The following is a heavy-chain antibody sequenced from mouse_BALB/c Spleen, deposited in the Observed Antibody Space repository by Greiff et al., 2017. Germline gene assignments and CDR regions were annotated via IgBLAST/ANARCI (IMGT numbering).Heavy chain of an antibody. V-gene: IGHV5-17*02. D-gene: IGHD3-1*01. CDR3: AMAGGRGNYAMDY. CDR1: GFTFSSFG. CDR2: ISSGSSTI. Sequence: EVKLVESGGGLVQPGGSRKLSCAASGFTFSSFGMHWVRQAPEKGLEWVAYISSGSSTIYYADTVKGRFTISRDNPKNTLFLQMTSLRSEDTAMYYCAMAGGRGNYAMDYWGQGTSVTVSS. J-gene: IGHJ4*01.